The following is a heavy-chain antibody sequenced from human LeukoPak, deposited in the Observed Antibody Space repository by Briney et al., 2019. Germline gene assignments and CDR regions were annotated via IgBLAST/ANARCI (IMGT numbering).Heavy chain of an antibody. D-gene: IGHD2-15*01. V-gene: IGHV1-18*01. CDR1: GYTFTSYG. Sequence: ASVKVSCKATGYTFTSYGISWVRQAPGQGLEWMGWISSNSDNTNYAQKLQGRVTMTTDTSTSTVYMELRSLRSDDTAVYYCARTRDCSGRSCYSSDWGQGTLVTVSS. CDR3: ARTRDCSGRSCYSSD. CDR2: ISSNSDNT. J-gene: IGHJ4*02.